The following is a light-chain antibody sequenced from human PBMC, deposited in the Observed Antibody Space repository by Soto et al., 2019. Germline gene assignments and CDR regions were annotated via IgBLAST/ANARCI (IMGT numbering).Light chain of an antibody. J-gene: IGKJ4*01. V-gene: IGKV3-20*01. CDR2: DAS. Sequence: EIVLTQSPGTLSLSAAERATLSCRASQSISNYLAWYQHKPGQAPRLLIFDASNRATGIPDRFSGSGSGTDFTLTISRLEPEDFAVYYCQQYDNSPLPFGGGTKVAIK. CDR3: QQYDNSPLP. CDR1: QSISNY.